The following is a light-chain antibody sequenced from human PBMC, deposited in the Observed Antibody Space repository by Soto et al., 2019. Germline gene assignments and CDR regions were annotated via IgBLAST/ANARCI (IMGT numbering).Light chain of an antibody. J-gene: IGKJ2*01. V-gene: IGKV3-20*01. CDR3: QQYNTWPPYT. Sequence: EIVLTQSPGTLSLSPGERATLSCRASQSVSRTYLAWYQQKPVQAPRLLIYATSSRATGIPDRFSGSGSGTDFTLTISRLEPEDFAVYYCQQYNTWPPYTFGQGTKV. CDR1: QSVSRTY. CDR2: ATS.